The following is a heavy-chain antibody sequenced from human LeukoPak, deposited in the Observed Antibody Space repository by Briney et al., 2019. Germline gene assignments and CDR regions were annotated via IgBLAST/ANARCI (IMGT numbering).Heavy chain of an antibody. D-gene: IGHD2-15*01. J-gene: IGHJ4*02. CDR2: IYYSGST. CDR1: GGSISSSSYY. Sequence: SETLSLTCTVSGGSISSSSYYWGWIRQPPGKGLEWIGYIYYSGSTNYNPSLKSRVTISVDTSKNQFSLKLSSVAAADTAVYYCARALGWVDYWGQGTLVTVSS. V-gene: IGHV4-61*05. CDR3: ARALGWVDY.